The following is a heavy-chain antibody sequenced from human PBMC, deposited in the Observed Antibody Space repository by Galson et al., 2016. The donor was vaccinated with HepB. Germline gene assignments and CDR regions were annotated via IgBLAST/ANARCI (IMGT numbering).Heavy chain of an antibody. J-gene: IGHJ4*02. CDR1: GFTFSSYW. CDR2: IKKDGSEK. D-gene: IGHD3-9*01. V-gene: IGHV3-7*01. CDR3: ARGVFRYFDWLPYLDY. Sequence: SLRLSCAASGFTFSSYWMSWVRQAPGKGLDWVANIKKDGSEKSFVDSVKGRFTISRDNAKNSLYLQMNHLRAEDTAVYYCARGVFRYFDWLPYLDYWGQGTLVTVSS.